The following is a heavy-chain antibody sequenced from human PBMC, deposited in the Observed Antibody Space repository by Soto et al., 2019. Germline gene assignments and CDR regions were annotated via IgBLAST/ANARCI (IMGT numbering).Heavy chain of an antibody. Sequence: QLQLQESGPGLVKPSETLSLTCTVSGGSISSSSYYWGWIRQPPGKGLEWIGSIYYSGSTYYNPSLKSRVTISVDTSKNQFSLKLSSVTAADTAVYYCARRYYDILTGYSPFDYWGQGTLVTVSS. CDR1: GGSISSSSYY. V-gene: IGHV4-39*01. D-gene: IGHD3-9*01. CDR2: IYYSGST. CDR3: ARRYYDILTGYSPFDY. J-gene: IGHJ4*02.